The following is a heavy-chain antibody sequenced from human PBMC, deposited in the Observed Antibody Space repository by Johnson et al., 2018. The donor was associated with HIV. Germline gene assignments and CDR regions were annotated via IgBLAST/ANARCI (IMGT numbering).Heavy chain of an antibody. Sequence: VQLVESGGGLEQPGGSLRLSCAASGFTFSSYAMSWVRQAPGKGLEWVSVIYSGGSTYYADSVKGRFTISRDNSKNTLDLQMDNLRPDDTAVYFCAVITGVCGYAFDSWGQGTMVTVS. V-gene: IGHV3-66*01. CDR2: IYSGGST. CDR3: AVITGVCGYAFDS. J-gene: IGHJ3*02. D-gene: IGHD1-20*01. CDR1: GFTFSSYA.